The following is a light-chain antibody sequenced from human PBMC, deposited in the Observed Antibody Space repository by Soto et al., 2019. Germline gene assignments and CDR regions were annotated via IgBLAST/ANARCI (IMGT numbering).Light chain of an antibody. CDR2: EVS. CDR1: FSDVGGYDY. CDR3: SSYAGSNNLL. V-gene: IGLV2-8*01. J-gene: IGLJ2*01. Sequence: QSALTQPPSTSGSAVQSVTISCTGTFSDVGGYDYVSWYQQHPGKAPKLLIYEVSKRPSGVPDRFSGSKSGNTASLTVSGLQAEDEADYHFSSYAGSNNLLFGGGTKLTVL.